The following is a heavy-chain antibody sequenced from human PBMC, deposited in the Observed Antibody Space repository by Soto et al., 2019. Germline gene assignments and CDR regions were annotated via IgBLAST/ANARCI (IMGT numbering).Heavy chain of an antibody. CDR1: CGSISSGGYY. CDR3: ARVAIAVRYFDY. CDR2: VYYRGRT. J-gene: IGHJ4*02. V-gene: IGHV4-31*03. D-gene: IGHD6-19*01. Sequence: QVQLQESGPGLVKPSQTLSLTCTVSCGSISSGGYYWSWIRQHPGTGLERIGYVYYRGRTYYNPSLKRRVTISVDTSQNQFSLTLSSVTAADTAVYYCARVAIAVRYFDYWGQGTMVTVSS.